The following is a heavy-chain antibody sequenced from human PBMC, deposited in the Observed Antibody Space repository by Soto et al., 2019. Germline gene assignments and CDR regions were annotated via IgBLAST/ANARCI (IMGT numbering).Heavy chain of an antibody. Sequence: SRTLSLTCAISGESVSSNSAAWNWIRQSPSRGLEWLGRTYYRSKWYNDYAVSVKSRITINPDTSKNQFSLQLNSVTPEDTAVYYCARAYYYGSGCPPRFDHWGHVTLVTVSS. CDR2: TYYRSKWYN. J-gene: IGHJ5*02. V-gene: IGHV6-1*01. D-gene: IGHD3-10*01. CDR1: GESVSSNSAA. CDR3: ARAYYYGSGCPPRFDH.